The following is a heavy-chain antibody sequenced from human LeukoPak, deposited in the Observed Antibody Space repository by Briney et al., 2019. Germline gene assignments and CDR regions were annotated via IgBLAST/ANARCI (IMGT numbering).Heavy chain of an antibody. J-gene: IGHJ3*02. CDR3: ARGFESSGWLDAVDI. D-gene: IGHD6-19*01. V-gene: IGHV3-21*01. CDR1: GFPFTSYS. CDR2: ISTVSTYI. Sequence: GGSLRLSCAASGFPFTSYSMNWVRQAPGKGLEWVSSISTVSTYIYYADSVKGRFTISRDNAKNSLYLQMNSLRAEDTAVYYCARGFESSGWLDAVDIWGQGTMVTVSS.